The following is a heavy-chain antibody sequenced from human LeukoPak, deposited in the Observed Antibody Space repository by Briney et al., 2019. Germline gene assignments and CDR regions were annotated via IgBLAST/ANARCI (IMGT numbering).Heavy chain of an antibody. CDR1: GFIFSSYW. D-gene: IGHD3-9*01. V-gene: IGHV3-7*03. CDR2: IKHDGSEK. J-gene: IGHJ4*02. Sequence: GGSLRLSCAASGFIFSSYWMSWVRQAPGKGLEWVANIKHDGSEKYYVDSVKGRFTISRDNSKNTLFLQMNSLRADDTAVYYCAKGDDYDILTGFDYWGQGTLVTVSS. CDR3: AKGDDYDILTGFDY.